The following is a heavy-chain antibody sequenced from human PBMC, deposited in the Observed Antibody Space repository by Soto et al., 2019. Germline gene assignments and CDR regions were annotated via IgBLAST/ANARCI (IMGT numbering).Heavy chain of an antibody. J-gene: IGHJ4*02. Sequence: PSETLSLTCTVSGGSIGSDLYYWGWIRQSPGKGLEWIASIYYSGDTYFNPSLRSRVSISVDTSKNQFSLDVNSMTAADTAIYFCASHRVVVVVSPSPSAFASRAQGTLVTVSS. CDR2: IYYSGDT. CDR1: GGSIGSDLYY. CDR3: ASHRVVVVVSPSPSAFAS. D-gene: IGHD2-15*01. V-gene: IGHV4-39*01.